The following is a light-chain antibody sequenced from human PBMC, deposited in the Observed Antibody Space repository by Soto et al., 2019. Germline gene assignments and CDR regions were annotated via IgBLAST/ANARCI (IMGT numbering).Light chain of an antibody. CDR1: HSVGSN. CDR3: QQYYDWPWT. J-gene: IGKJ1*01. V-gene: IGKV3-15*01. CDR2: GAS. Sequence: EKVMTQSPGSLSVSPGERAALSCRASHSVGSNLAWYQRKPGQTPRLLIYGASTRATGSPSRFIGSGSGTEFTLTISSLQSEDFAVYYCQQYYDWPWTFGQGTTVEIK.